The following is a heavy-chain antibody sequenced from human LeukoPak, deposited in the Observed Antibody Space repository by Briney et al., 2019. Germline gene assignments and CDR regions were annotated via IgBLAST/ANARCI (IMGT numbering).Heavy chain of an antibody. J-gene: IGHJ6*03. CDR1: GYTFTSYG. V-gene: IGHV1-18*01. Sequence: ASVKVSCKTSGYTFTSYGLSWVRQAPGQGLEWMGCIITYNGNTYYSQKLQGRVTMTTDTSTSTAYMELRSLRSDDTAVYYCARGTAMVTYYYYYMDVWGKGTTVTVSS. CDR2: IITYNGNT. D-gene: IGHD5-18*01. CDR3: ARGTAMVTYYYYYMDV.